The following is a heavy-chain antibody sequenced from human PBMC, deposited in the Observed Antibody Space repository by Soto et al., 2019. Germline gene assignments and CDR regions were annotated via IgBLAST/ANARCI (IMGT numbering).Heavy chain of an antibody. V-gene: IGHV4-59*01. Sequence: SETLSLTWTVSGGSISSYYWSWIRQPPGKGLEWIGYIYYSGSTNYNPSLKSRVTISVDTSKNQFSLKLSSVTAADTAVYYCARGIAAAGGIPFDYWGQGTLVTVSS. CDR1: GGSISSYY. CDR3: ARGIAAAGGIPFDY. D-gene: IGHD6-13*01. J-gene: IGHJ4*02. CDR2: IYYSGST.